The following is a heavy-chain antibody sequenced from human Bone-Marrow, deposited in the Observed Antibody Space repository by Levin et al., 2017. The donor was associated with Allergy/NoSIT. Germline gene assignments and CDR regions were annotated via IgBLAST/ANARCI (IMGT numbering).Heavy chain of an antibody. D-gene: IGHD5-18*01. CDR1: GYTLTELS. V-gene: IGHV1-24*01. Sequence: ASAKVSCKVSGYTLTELSIHWVRQAPGKGLEWMGGFDPEDGKPIYSQDFQGRVTMTEDTSSETTYMHLSSLTSEDTAVYFCATRLDTARPSFRDAFDIWGQGTMVTVSS. CDR2: FDPEDGKP. CDR3: ATRLDTARPSFRDAFDI. J-gene: IGHJ3*02.